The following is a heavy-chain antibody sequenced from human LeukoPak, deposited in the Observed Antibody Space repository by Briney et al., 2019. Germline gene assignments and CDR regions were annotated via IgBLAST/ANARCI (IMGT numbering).Heavy chain of an antibody. CDR2: IIPIFGTA. D-gene: IGHD1-26*01. J-gene: IGHJ6*03. V-gene: IGHV1-69*05. Sequence: ASVKVSCKASGYTFTSYDINWVRQAPGQGLEWMGGIIPIFGTANYAQKFQGRVTITTDESTSTAYMELSSLRSEDTAVYYCASAIVGALYYYMDVWGKGTTVTVSS. CDR1: GYTFTSYD. CDR3: ASAIVGALYYYMDV.